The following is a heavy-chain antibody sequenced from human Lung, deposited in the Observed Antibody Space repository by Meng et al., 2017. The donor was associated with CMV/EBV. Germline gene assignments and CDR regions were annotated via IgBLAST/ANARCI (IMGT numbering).Heavy chain of an antibody. Sequence: GESLKISCAASGFTFSSYWMSWVRQAPGKGLEWVANIKQDGSEKYYVDSVKGRFTISRDNAKNSLYLQMNSLRAEDTAVYYCARDSKISSGSSSYYYYYGMDVXGEGTTVTVSS. CDR3: ARDSKISSGSSSYYYYYGMDV. J-gene: IGHJ6*04. V-gene: IGHV3-7*01. D-gene: IGHD6-6*01. CDR1: GFTFSSYW. CDR2: IKQDGSEK.